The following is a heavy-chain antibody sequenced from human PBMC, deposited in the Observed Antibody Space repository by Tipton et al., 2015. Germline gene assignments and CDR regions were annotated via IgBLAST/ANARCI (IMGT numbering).Heavy chain of an antibody. J-gene: IGHJ3*02. Sequence: TLSLTCTVSGGSISHYYWSWIRQPPGKGLEWFGHIYYSGSTNYNPSLKSRVTMSVDTSKNQFSLKLSSVTAADTAVYYCARGMTTVPKGAFDIWGQGTMVTVSS. CDR1: GGSISHYY. CDR3: ARGMTTVPKGAFDI. V-gene: IGHV4-59*01. CDR2: IYYSGST. D-gene: IGHD4-17*01.